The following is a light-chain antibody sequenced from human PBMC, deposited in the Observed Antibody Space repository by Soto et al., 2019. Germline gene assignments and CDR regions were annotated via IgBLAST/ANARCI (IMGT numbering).Light chain of an antibody. J-gene: IGLJ2*01. Sequence: QSVLTQPASVSGSPGQSITISCTGTSSDVGGYDYVSWYQHHPGKAPKLLIYDVTNRPSGVSNRISGSKSGNTASLTISGLQSEDEADYYCTSYARSDTVLFGGGTKLTVL. CDR2: DVT. CDR1: SSDVGGYDY. CDR3: TSYARSDTVL. V-gene: IGLV2-14*03.